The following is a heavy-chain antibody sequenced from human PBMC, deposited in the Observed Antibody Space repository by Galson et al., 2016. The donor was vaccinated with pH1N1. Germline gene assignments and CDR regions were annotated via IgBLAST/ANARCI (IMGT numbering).Heavy chain of an antibody. J-gene: IGHJ6*02. Sequence: SLRLSCAGSGFTFSYFGIHCVRQAPGKGLEWVAVVSYDGNNQYYADSVKGRFTISRDNSKNTLYLQMNSLRAEDTAVYYCAKSPLFDGDYVGMDVWGQGTTVTVSS. V-gene: IGHV3-30*18. CDR3: AKSPLFDGDYVGMDV. CDR1: GFTFSYFG. CDR2: VSYDGNNQ. D-gene: IGHD4-17*01.